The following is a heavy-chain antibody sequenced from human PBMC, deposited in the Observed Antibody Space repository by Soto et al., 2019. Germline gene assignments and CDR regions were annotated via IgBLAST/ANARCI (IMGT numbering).Heavy chain of an antibody. CDR2: ISPIFGTA. J-gene: IGHJ4*02. Sequence: QVQLVQSGAEVKKPGSSVKVSCKASGGTFSSYAISWVRQAPGQGLEWMGGISPIFGTANYAQKFQGRVTITAVDTTSAAYMDLSRLRSQDTAVYYCAIASSGYSSQPFNPNDYWGQGTLVTVSS. CDR1: GGTFSSYA. CDR3: AIASSGYSSQPFNPNDY. D-gene: IGHD3-22*01. V-gene: IGHV1-69*12.